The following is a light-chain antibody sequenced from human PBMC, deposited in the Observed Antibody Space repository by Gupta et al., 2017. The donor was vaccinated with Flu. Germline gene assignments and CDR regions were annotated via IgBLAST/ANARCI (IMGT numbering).Light chain of an antibody. CDR1: QMLSNN. CDR2: GAS. CDR3: QQYTNSPPIT. J-gene: IGKJ5*01. Sequence: ASLSCSTGETDLSCWRTKQMLSNNLAWVQQKSGQSPRLLIYGASTRATGIPARFSGSGSGTEFTLTISSLQSDDCAVYYCQQYTNSPPITFGQGTRLEIK. V-gene: IGKV3-15*01.